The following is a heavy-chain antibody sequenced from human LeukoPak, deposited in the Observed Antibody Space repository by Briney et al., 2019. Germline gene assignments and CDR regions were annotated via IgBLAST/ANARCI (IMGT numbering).Heavy chain of an antibody. V-gene: IGHV3-66*01. CDR2: IYSGGST. Sequence: GGSLRLSCAASGFTVSSNYMSWVRQAPGKGLEWVSVIYSGGSTYYADSVKGRLTISRDNSKNTLYLQMNSLRAEDTAVYYCARDLLGPYYFDYWGQGTLVTVSS. D-gene: IGHD7-27*01. CDR3: ARDLLGPYYFDY. CDR1: GFTVSSNY. J-gene: IGHJ4*02.